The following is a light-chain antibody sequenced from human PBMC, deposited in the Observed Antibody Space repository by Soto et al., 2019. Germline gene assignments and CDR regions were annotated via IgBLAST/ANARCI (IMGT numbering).Light chain of an antibody. J-gene: IGLJ1*01. V-gene: IGLV2-14*01. CDR3: SSYTSSSTLVYV. CDR2: EVS. CDR1: SSDVGGYNY. Sequence: LTQPASVSGSPGQSITISCTGTSSDVGGYNYVSWYQQHPGKAPKLMIYEVSNRPSGVSNRFSGSKSGNTASLTISGLQAEDEADYYCSSYTSSSTLVYVFGTGTKVTVL.